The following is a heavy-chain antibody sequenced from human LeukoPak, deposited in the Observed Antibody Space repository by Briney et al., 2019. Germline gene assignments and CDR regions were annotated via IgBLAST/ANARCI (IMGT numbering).Heavy chain of an antibody. J-gene: IGHJ4*02. CDR1: GYTFTSYA. Sequence: ASVKVSCKASGYTFTSYAMNWVRQAPGQGLEWMGWINTNTGNPTYAQGFTGRFVFSLDTSVSTAYLQISSLKASDTAMYYCARGLQGDIVVVPSHFDYWGQGTLVTVSS. CDR3: ARGLQGDIVVVPSHFDY. D-gene: IGHD2-2*01. V-gene: IGHV7-4-1*02. CDR2: INTNTGNP.